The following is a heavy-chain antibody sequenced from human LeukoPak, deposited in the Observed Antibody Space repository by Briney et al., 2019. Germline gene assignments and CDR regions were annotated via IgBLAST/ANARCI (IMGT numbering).Heavy chain of an antibody. CDR3: ARTPSYYGSGSYKRRKYWYFDL. CDR2: ISAYNGNT. CDR1: GYTFTSYG. V-gene: IGHV1-18*01. Sequence: ASVTVSCKASGYTFTSYGISWVRPAPGQGREWMGWISAYNGNTKYAQKLQGRVTMITDQSTSPAFMELRSRSTDEQAVYYCARTPSYYGSGSYKRRKYWYFDLWGRGTLVTVSS. D-gene: IGHD3-10*01. J-gene: IGHJ2*01.